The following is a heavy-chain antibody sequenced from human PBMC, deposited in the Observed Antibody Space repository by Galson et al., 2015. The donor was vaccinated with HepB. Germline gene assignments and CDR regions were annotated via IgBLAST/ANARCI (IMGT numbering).Heavy chain of an antibody. CDR3: ARDAGYSSSSFSVGPHNWFDP. CDR1: GYTFTSYY. J-gene: IGHJ5*02. CDR2: INPSGGST. D-gene: IGHD6-6*01. Sequence: SVKVSCKASGYTFTSYYMHWVRQAPGQGLEWMGIINPSGGSTSYAQKFQGRVTMTRDTSTSTVYMELSSLRSEDTAVYYCARDAGYSSSSFSVGPHNWFDPWGQGTLVTVSS. V-gene: IGHV1-46*01.